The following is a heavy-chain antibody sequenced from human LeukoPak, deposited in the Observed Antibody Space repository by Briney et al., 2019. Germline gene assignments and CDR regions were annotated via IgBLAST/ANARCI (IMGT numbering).Heavy chain of an antibody. CDR3: VRDLT. CDR1: GFTFSNNH. J-gene: IGHJ5*02. Sequence: GGSLRLSCAASGFTFSNNHMTWVRQAPGKGLEWVSVIYSDGTAYYADSVKGRFTISRDNSKNTLYLQMNSLRAEDTAVYYCVRDLTWGQGTLVTVPS. V-gene: IGHV3-53*01. CDR2: IYSDGTA.